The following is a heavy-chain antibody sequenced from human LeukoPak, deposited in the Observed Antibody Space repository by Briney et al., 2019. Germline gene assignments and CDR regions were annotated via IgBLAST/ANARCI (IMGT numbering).Heavy chain of an antibody. V-gene: IGHV1-2*02. D-gene: IGHD3-3*01. CDR1: GYTFTGYY. CDR2: INPNSDGT. J-gene: IGHJ4*02. Sequence: GASVKVSCKASGYTFTGYYMHWVRQAPGQGLEWMGWINPNSDGTNYAQKFQGRVTMTRDTSISTAYMELSRLRSDDTAVYYCARASRRITIFGVGENGYWGQGTLVTVSS. CDR3: ARASRRITIFGVGENGY.